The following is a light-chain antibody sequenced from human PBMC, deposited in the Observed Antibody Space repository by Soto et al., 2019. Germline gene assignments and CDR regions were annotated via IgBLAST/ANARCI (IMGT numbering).Light chain of an antibody. V-gene: IGKV3-20*01. J-gene: IGKJ2*01. CDR1: QTVTSNY. Sequence: EVVLTQSPGTLSLPPGERATLSCRASQTVTSNYLAWYQQKPGQAPRLLIYGASSRATDIPHRFSGSGSGTDFTLTISRLEPEDFALYYCQQYLSLPVTFGQGTKVDIK. CDR2: GAS. CDR3: QQYLSLPVT.